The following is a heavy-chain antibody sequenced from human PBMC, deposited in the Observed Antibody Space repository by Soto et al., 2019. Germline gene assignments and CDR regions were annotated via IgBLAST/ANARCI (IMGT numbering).Heavy chain of an antibody. CDR1: GFTFSSYG. V-gene: IGHV3-33*01. D-gene: IGHD4-17*01. CDR2: IWYDGSNK. J-gene: IGHJ2*01. CDR3: ARARDGDYVREWCFDL. Sequence: QVQLVESGGGVVQPGRSLRLSCAASGFTFSSYGMHWVRQAPGKGLEWVAVIWYDGSNKYYADSVKGRFTISRDNSKNPLDLQMNRLRAEDTAGYYWARARDGDYVREWCFDLWGRGTLVTVSS.